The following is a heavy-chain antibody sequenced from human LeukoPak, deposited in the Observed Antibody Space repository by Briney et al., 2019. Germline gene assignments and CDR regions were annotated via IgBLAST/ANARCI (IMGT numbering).Heavy chain of an antibody. D-gene: IGHD3-3*01. Sequence: GGSLRLSCAASGFTFSSYWMSWVRQAPGKGLEWVANIKQDGSEKYYVDSVKGRFTISRDNAKNSLYLQMNSLRAADTAVYYCARDDVPGYYDFWSGYPFDYWGQGTLVTVSS. V-gene: IGHV3-7*01. J-gene: IGHJ4*02. CDR2: IKQDGSEK. CDR1: GFTFSSYW. CDR3: ARDDVPGYYDFWSGYPFDY.